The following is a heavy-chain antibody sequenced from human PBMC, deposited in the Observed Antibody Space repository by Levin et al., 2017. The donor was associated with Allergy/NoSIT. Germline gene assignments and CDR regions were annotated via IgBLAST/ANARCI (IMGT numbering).Heavy chain of an antibody. CDR3: ARRAGGYYLGHFDF. V-gene: IGHV4-39*07. D-gene: IGHD3-3*01. CDR1: GGSISGSSSY. CDR2: IYYSGTT. J-gene: IGHJ4*02. Sequence: SETLSLTCDVTGGSISGSSSYWGWVRQPPGKGLEWIGSIYYSGTTYYNPSLKSRVIISVDTSKNQFSLRLNSVTVADTAVYYCARRAGGYYLGHFDFWGQGILVTVSS.